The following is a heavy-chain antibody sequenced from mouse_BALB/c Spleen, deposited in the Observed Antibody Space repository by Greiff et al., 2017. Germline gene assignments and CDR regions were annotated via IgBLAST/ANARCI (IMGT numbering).Heavy chain of an antibody. D-gene: IGHD1-1*01. Sequence: DVQLQESGPGLVKPSQSLSLTCTVTGYSITSDYAWNWIRQFPGNKLEWMGYISYSGSTSYNPSLKSRISITRDTSKNQFFLQLNSVTTEDTATYYCATYYYGSSQYYFDYWGQGTTLTVSS. CDR2: ISYSGST. CDR1: GYSITSDYA. CDR3: ATYYYGSSQYYFDY. V-gene: IGHV3-2*02. J-gene: IGHJ2*01.